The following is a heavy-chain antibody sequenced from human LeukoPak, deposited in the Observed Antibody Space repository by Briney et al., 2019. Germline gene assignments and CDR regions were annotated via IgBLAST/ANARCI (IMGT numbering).Heavy chain of an antibody. J-gene: IGHJ6*02. Sequence: PGRSLRLSCAASGFTFSSYAMHWVRQAPGKGLEWVAVISYDGSNKYYADSVKGRFTISRDNSKNTLYLQMNSLRAEDTAVYYCARTYYYDSSGYPMDVWGQGTTVTVSS. CDR3: ARTYYYDSSGYPMDV. CDR1: GFTFSSYA. CDR2: ISYDGSNK. D-gene: IGHD3-22*01. V-gene: IGHV3-30-3*01.